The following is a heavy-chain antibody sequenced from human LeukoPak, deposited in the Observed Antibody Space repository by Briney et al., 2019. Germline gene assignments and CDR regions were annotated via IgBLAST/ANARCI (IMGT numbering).Heavy chain of an antibody. CDR3: ARDLGSGGAFDI. CDR2: INPTGGNT. Sequence: ASVKVSCKASGYTLTNYYMHWVRQAPGQGLEWMGLINPTGGNTTYPQKFQGRVTMTRDTSTSTVYMELSSLRSEDTAVYYCARDLGSGGAFDIWGQGTMVTVSS. V-gene: IGHV1-46*01. CDR1: GYTLTNYY. D-gene: IGHD2-15*01. J-gene: IGHJ3*02.